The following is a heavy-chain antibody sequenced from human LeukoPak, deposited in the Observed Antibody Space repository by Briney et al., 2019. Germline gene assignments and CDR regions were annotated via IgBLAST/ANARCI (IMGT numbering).Heavy chain of an antibody. CDR1: GFTFTSSA. V-gene: IGHV1-58*01. CDR3: AAGVTEGYCSSTSCYAGWFDP. CDR2: IVVGSGNT. D-gene: IGHD2-2*01. J-gene: IGHJ5*02. Sequence: GASVKVSCKASGFTFTSSAVQWVRQARGQRLEWIGWIVVGSGNTNYAQKFQERVTITRDMSTSTAYMELSSLRSEDTAVYYCAAGVTEGYCSSTSCYAGWFDPWGQGTLVTVSS.